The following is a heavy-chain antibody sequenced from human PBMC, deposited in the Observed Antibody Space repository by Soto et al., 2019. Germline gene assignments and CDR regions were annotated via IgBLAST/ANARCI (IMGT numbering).Heavy chain of an antibody. CDR1: GGTFSSYA. CDR2: IIAFIGNT. D-gene: IGHD3-10*01. J-gene: IGHJ4*02. V-gene: IGHV1-69*10. Sequence: SVKVSCKASGGTFSSYAISWVRQAPGQGLEWMGGIIAFIGNTNYAQKIQGRVTITTDTSTSTAYMELRSLRSDDTAVYYCSRDPPYGSGSYLFNYFDYWGQGTLVTVSS. CDR3: SRDPPYGSGSYLFNYFDY.